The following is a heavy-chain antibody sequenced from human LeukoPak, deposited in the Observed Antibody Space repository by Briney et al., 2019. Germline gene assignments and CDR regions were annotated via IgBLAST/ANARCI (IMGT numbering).Heavy chain of an antibody. J-gene: IGHJ4*02. CDR2: IYSGGIT. Sequence: GGSLRLSCAASGFTVSSSYMSWVRQAPGKGLEWVSIIYSGGITYYADSVKGRFTMSRDNSKNMLYLQMHSLRAEDTAVYYCASGPTAVTRSYWGQGTLVTVSS. CDR1: GFTVSSSY. V-gene: IGHV3-53*01. CDR3: ASGPTAVTRSY. D-gene: IGHD4-17*01.